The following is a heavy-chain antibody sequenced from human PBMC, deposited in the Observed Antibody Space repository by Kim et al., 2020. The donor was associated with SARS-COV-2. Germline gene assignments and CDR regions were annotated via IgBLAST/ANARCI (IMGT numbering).Heavy chain of an antibody. V-gene: IGHV3-11*05. CDR3: ARGGGLPTGVFDTSNDF. CDR1: GFTFSDYY. CDR2: ISSSSIYT. J-gene: IGHJ4*02. Sequence: GGSLRLSCAASGFTFSDYYMSWIRQAPGKGLEWVSYISSSSIYTNYADSVEGRFTISRDNARNSLYLQMNSLRAEDTAVYYCARGGGLPTGVFDTSNDFWGQGTLVTVSS. D-gene: IGHD3-9*01.